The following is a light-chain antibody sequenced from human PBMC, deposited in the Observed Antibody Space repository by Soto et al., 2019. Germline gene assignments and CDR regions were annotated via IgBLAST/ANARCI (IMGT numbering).Light chain of an antibody. Sequence: DIQMTQSPSSLSASVGDRVTITCRASQGISTYLNWYQQKPGKAPKVLIYAASSLQSGVPSRFSGSGSGTEFTLTISSLQPDDFATYYCQHYNSYGTFGQGTKVDIK. CDR3: QHYNSYGT. J-gene: IGKJ1*01. V-gene: IGKV1-16*01. CDR1: QGISTY. CDR2: AAS.